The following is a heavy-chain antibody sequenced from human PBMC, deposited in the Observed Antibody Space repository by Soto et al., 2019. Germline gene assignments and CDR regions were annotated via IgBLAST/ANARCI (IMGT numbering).Heavy chain of an antibody. Sequence: QLQLQESGSGLVKPSQTLSLTCAVSGGSISSGGYSWSWIRQPPGKGLEWIGYIYHSGSTYYNPSLKSRVTISVDRSKNQFSLKLSSVTAAATAVYYCASISTSYYYGMDVWGQGTTVTVSS. V-gene: IGHV4-30-2*01. D-gene: IGHD2-2*01. CDR2: IYHSGST. CDR1: GGSISSGGYS. CDR3: ASISTSYYYGMDV. J-gene: IGHJ6*02.